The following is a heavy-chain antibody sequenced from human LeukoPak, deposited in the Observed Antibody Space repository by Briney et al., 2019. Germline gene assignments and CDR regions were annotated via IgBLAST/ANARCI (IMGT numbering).Heavy chain of an antibody. CDR1: GFTFDDYA. J-gene: IGHJ4*02. D-gene: IGHD1-7*01. V-gene: IGHV3-9*03. CDR3: AKGSTGTTVDY. Sequence: GGSLRLSXAASGFTFDDYAMHWVRQAPGKGLEWVSGISWNSGSIGYADSVKGRFTISRDNAKNSLYLQMNSLRAEDMALYYCAKGSTGTTVDYWGQGTLVTVSS. CDR2: ISWNSGSI.